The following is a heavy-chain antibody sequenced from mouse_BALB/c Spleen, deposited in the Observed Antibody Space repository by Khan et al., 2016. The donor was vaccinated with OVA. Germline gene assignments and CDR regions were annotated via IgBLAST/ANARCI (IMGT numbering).Heavy chain of an antibody. CDR3: ARANYRYDGAWFAY. D-gene: IGHD2-14*01. J-gene: IGHJ3*01. V-gene: IGHV5-9-4*01. CDR1: GFTFSSYT. CDR2: ISSGGSYT. Sequence: EVELVESGGGLVKPGGSLKLSCAASGFTFSSYTMSWVRQSPEKRLEWVAEISSGGSYTYYPDTVTGRFTISRDNAKNTLYLEMSSLRSEDTAMYYCARANYRYDGAWFAYWGQGTLVTVSA.